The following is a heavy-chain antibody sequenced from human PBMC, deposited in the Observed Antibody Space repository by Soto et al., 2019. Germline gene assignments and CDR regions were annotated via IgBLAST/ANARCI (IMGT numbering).Heavy chain of an antibody. D-gene: IGHD6-6*01. CDR1: GFTFSSYG. V-gene: IGHV3-30*03. Sequence: QVQLVESGGGVVQPGRSLRLSCAASGFTFSSYGMHWVRQAPGKGLEWVAVISYDGSNKYYADSVKGRFTISRDNXXNTLYLQMNSLRAEDTAVYYCALSSIAARPYAFDIWGQGTMVTVSS. CDR2: ISYDGSNK. CDR3: ALSSIAARPYAFDI. J-gene: IGHJ3*02.